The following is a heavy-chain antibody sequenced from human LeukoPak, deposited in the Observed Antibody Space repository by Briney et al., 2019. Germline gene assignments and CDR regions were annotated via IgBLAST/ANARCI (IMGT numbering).Heavy chain of an antibody. D-gene: IGHD3-10*01. CDR3: AKAGSGAAGWFGELLYYFDY. V-gene: IGHV3-23*01. Sequence: PGGSLRLSCAASGFTFSSYAMSWVRQAPGKGMEWVSAISGSGGSTYYADSVKGRFTISRDNSKNTLYLQMNSLRAEDTAVYYCAKAGSGAAGWFGELLYYFDYWGQGTLVTVSS. J-gene: IGHJ4*02. CDR2: ISGSGGST. CDR1: GFTFSSYA.